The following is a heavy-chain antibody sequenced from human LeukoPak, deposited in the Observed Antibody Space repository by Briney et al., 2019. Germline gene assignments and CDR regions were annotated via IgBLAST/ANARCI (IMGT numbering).Heavy chain of an antibody. CDR1: GGSLSRYS. Sequence: SETLPLTCAVYGGSLSRYSWSWIRQPPGEGLEWIGEINHSGSTNYNPSLKGRVTISVDTSKNQFSLKLNSVTAADTAVYYCARVVGKYSSSWYYWGQGTLVTVSS. D-gene: IGHD6-13*01. CDR2: INHSGST. J-gene: IGHJ4*02. V-gene: IGHV4-34*01. CDR3: ARVVGKYSSSWYY.